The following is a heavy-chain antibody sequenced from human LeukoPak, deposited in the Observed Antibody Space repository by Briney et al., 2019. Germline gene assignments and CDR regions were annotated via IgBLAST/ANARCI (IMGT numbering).Heavy chain of an antibody. Sequence: GGSLRLSCAASGFTFSSYVMNWVRQAPGKGLEWVSYISSFSGTINYADSVEGRFTISRDNAKNSLYLQMNSLRAEDTAVYYCARDQGGVGYWGQGTLVTVSS. V-gene: IGHV3-48*01. CDR2: ISSFSGTI. CDR1: GFTFSSYV. D-gene: IGHD3-16*01. CDR3: ARDQGGVGY. J-gene: IGHJ4*02.